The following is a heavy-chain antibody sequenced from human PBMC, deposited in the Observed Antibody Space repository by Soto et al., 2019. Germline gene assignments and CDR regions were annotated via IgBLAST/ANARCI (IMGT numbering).Heavy chain of an antibody. V-gene: IGHV1-3*01. CDR3: ARYAQALHVITNPYDF. Sequence: GAAVKVSCKASGYRFTNYGMHWVRQAPGQGLEWMGWINAGTGHKAFSQKLQGRVTINRDTSASTAYMELNNLKYEDTAVYYCARYAQALHVITNPYDFWG. CDR1: GYRFTNYG. J-gene: IGHJ6*01. CDR2: INAGTGHK. D-gene: IGHD2-21*01.